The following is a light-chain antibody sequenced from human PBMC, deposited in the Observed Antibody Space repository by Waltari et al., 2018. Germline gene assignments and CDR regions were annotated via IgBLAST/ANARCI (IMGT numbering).Light chain of an antibody. J-gene: IGKJ4*01. Sequence: IVLTQSLATLSLSPGERATLSCRASQSVSRYLAWYQQKPGQAPRLLIYDASNRATGIPARFSGSGSGTDFTLTISSLEPEDFAVYYCQHRSNWLTFGGGTKVEIK. CDR2: DAS. V-gene: IGKV3-11*01. CDR1: QSVSRY. CDR3: QHRSNWLT.